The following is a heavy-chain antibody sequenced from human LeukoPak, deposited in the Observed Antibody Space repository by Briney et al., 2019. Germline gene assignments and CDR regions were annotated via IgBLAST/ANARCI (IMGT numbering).Heavy chain of an antibody. J-gene: IGHJ6*02. Sequence: SGGSLRLSCAASGFTVSSNYMNWVRHAPGKGLEWVSLTYSGGSTDYADSVKGRFTFSRDNSKTTLYLQLNSLSAEDTAVYYCARVACSSSPCYHGVDVWGQGTTVTVSS. D-gene: IGHD2-2*01. CDR2: TYSGGST. CDR1: GFTVSSNY. V-gene: IGHV3-66*01. CDR3: ARVACSSSPCYHGVDV.